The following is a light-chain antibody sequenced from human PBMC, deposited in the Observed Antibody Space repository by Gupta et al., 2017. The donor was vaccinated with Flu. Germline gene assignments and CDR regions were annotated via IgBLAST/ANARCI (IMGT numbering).Light chain of an antibody. CDR2: EVT. CDR3: SSYTGTTAYYV. CDR1: GSDIGHYNF. V-gene: IGLV2-14*01. Sequence: QSALTQPASVSGSPGQSITISCTGSGSDIGHYNFVSWYHQHPGKAPKLLIYEVTNRPSGVSIRFSGSKSGNTASLTISGLQAEDEADYYCSSYTGTTAYYVFGSGTTVTVL. J-gene: IGLJ1*01.